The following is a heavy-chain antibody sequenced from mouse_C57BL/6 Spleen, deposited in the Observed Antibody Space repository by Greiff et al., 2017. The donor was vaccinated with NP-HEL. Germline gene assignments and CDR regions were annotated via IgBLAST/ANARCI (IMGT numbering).Heavy chain of an antibody. J-gene: IGHJ3*01. CDR1: GYTFTDYY. Sequence: EVQLQQSGPELVKPGASVKISCKASGYTFTDYYMNWVKQSHGKSLEWIGDINPNNGGTSYNQKFKGKATLTVDKSSRTAYMELRSLTSEDSAVYYCARHGSSASWFAYWGQGTLVTVSA. CDR2: INPNNGGT. CDR3: ARHGSSASWFAY. V-gene: IGHV1-26*01. D-gene: IGHD1-1*01.